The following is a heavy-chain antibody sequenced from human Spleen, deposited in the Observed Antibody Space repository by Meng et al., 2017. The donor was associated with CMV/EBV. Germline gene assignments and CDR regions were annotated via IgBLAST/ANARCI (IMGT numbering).Heavy chain of an antibody. CDR2: MNPNSGNT. V-gene: IGHV1-8*02. CDR1: GYTFTGYY. D-gene: IGHD3-3*01. J-gene: IGHJ6*02. Sequence: ASVKVSCKASGYTFTGYYMHWVRQAPGQGLEWMGWMNPNSGNTGYAQKFQGRVTMTRNTSISTAYMELSSLRSEDTAVYYCARGYSELDFWSGYYSYYYYGMDVWGQGTTVTVSS. CDR3: ARGYSELDFWSGYYSYYYYGMDV.